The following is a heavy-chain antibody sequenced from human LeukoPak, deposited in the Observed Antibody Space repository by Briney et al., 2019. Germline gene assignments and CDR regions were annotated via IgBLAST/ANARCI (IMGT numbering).Heavy chain of an antibody. V-gene: IGHV4-31*03. Sequence: SQTLSLTCTVSGGSISSGGYYWNWIRQHPGKGLEWIGYIYNSGRTHTKPSLKSRVTISVDTSKKQLSLKLRYVTAADTAVYYCARGAKMATRGFDCWGQGTLVTVSS. CDR3: ARGAKMATRGFDC. J-gene: IGHJ4*02. CDR1: GGSISSGGYY. D-gene: IGHD5-24*01. CDR2: IYNSGRT.